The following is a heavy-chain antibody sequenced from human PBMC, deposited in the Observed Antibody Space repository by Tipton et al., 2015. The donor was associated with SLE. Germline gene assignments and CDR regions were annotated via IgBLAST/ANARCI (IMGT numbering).Heavy chain of an antibody. J-gene: IGHJ3*02. Sequence: QLVQSGAEVKKPGASVKVSCKASGYTFASYYMHWVRQAPGQGLEWMGIINPSGGSTSYAQKFQGRVTMTRDTSTSTVYMELSSLRSEDTAVYYCARGNYYDSSGYDAFDIWGQGTMVTVSS. D-gene: IGHD3-22*01. V-gene: IGHV1-46*01. CDR2: INPSGGST. CDR1: GYTFASYY. CDR3: ARGNYYDSSGYDAFDI.